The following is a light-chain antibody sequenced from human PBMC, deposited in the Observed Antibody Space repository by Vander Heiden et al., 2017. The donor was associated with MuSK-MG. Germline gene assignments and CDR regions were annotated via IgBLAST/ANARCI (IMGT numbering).Light chain of an antibody. CDR2: EVS. J-gene: IGLJ3*02. V-gene: IGLV2-23*02. CDR1: SSDVGSYNL. Sequence: QSALTQPASVSGSPGQSITISCTGTSSDVGSYNLVSWYQPHPVKAPKLMIYEVSKRPSGVSNRFSGSKSGNTASLTISGLQAEDEADYYCCSYAGSSTLVFGGGTKLTVL. CDR3: CSYAGSSTLV.